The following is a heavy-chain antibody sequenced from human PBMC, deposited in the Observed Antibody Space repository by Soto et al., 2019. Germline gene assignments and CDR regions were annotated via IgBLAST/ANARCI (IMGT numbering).Heavy chain of an antibody. CDR3: AIYSQNYDFWSGYSWALDY. D-gene: IGHD3-3*01. J-gene: IGHJ4*02. Sequence: QVQLVQSGAEVKKPGSSVKVSCKASGGTFSSYAISWVRQAPGQGLEWMGGIIPIFGTANYAQKFQGRVTITADKSTSTAYMELSSLRSEDTAVYYCAIYSQNYDFWSGYSWALDYWGQGTLVTVSS. CDR2: IIPIFGTA. V-gene: IGHV1-69*06. CDR1: GGTFSSYA.